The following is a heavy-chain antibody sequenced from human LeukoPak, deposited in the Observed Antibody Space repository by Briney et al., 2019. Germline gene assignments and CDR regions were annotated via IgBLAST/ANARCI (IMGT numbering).Heavy chain of an antibody. CDR1: GYTFTSYG. CDR2: IIPILGIA. Sequence: KVSCKASGYTFTSYGISWVRQAPGQGLEWMGRIIPILGIANYAQKFQGRVTITADKSTSTAYMELSSLRSEDTAVYYCARVNTYYYDSSGPDFDYWGQGTLVTVSS. J-gene: IGHJ4*02. CDR3: ARVNTYYYDSSGPDFDY. D-gene: IGHD3-22*01. V-gene: IGHV1-69*04.